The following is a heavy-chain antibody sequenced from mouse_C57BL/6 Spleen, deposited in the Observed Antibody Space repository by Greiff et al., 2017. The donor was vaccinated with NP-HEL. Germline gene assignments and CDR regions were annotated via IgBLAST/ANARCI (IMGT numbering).Heavy chain of an antibody. CDR1: GFSLTSYG. V-gene: IGHV2-2*01. J-gene: IGHJ2*01. Sequence: VQLQQSGPGLVQPSQSLSITCTVSGFSLTSYGVHWVRQSPGKGLEWLGVIWSGGSTDYNAAFISRLSISKDNSKSQVFFKMNSLQADDTAIYYCARNGGFQGYFDYWGQGTTLTVSS. CDR3: ARNGGFQGYFDY. CDR2: IWSGGST.